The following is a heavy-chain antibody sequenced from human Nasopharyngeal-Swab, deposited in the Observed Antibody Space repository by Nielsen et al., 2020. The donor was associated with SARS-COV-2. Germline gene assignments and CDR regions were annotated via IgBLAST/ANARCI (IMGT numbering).Heavy chain of an antibody. Sequence: WIRQPPGKGLEWIGYIYYSGSTYYNPSLKSRVTISVDTSKNQFSLKLSSVTAADTAVYYCASSTAAGTNYYYYYMDVWGKGTTVTVSS. CDR2: IYYSGST. D-gene: IGHD6-13*01. CDR3: ASSTAAGTNYYYYYMDV. V-gene: IGHV4-30-4*01. J-gene: IGHJ6*03.